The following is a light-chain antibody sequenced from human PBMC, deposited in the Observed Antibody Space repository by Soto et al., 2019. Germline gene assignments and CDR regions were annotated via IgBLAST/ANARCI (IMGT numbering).Light chain of an antibody. CDR3: QQYSSYST. CDR2: RAS. J-gene: IGKJ1*01. V-gene: IGKV1-5*03. CDR1: QSINNW. Sequence: DIQMTQSPSTLSASLGDRVTITCRASQSINNWLAWYQQKPGKAPKLLIYRASSLENGVPSRFSGRGSGTDFIFTVTSLQPDDFATYYCQQYSSYSTFGQGAKVEIK.